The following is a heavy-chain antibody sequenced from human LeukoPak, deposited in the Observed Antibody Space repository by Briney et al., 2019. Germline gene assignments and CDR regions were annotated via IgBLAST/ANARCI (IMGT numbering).Heavy chain of an antibody. Sequence: GGSLEISWKGSGSPFTGYWIGWVRQLPGKGLEWMRIYYPGDSDTRYSPSFQGQVTISADKSISTAYLQWSSLKASDTAMYYCARGIASSGHRVDAFDIWGQGTMVTVSS. CDR3: ARGIASSGHRVDAFDI. CDR2: YYPGDSDT. V-gene: IGHV5-51*01. D-gene: IGHD3-22*01. J-gene: IGHJ3*02. CDR1: GSPFTGYW.